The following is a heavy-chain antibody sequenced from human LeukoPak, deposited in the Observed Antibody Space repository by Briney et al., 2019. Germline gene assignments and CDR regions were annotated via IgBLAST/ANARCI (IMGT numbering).Heavy chain of an antibody. V-gene: IGHV3-30-3*01. D-gene: IGHD6-13*01. CDR1: GFIFSRHT. CDR3: VRSSAAAKYYFDY. Sequence: AGGSLRLSCAASGFIFSRHTMHWVRQAPGKGLQWVALISYDGSNVYFADSVKGRFTISRDNSRNTLSLQVNSLRLENTAVYSCVRSSAAAKYYFDYWGQGTLVTVSS. CDR2: ISYDGSNV. J-gene: IGHJ4*02.